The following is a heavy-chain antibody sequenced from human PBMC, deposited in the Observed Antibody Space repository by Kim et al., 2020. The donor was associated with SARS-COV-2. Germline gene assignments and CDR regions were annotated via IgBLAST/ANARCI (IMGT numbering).Heavy chain of an antibody. CDR2: IKSKTDGGTK. Sequence: GGSLRLSCAASGFTFSNAWMSWVRQAPGKGLEWVGRIKSKTDGGTKDYAAPVKGRFTISRDDSKNTLYLQMNSLKTEDTAVYYCTTEGSSWSYYYYYYGMDVWGQGTTVTVSS. J-gene: IGHJ6*02. D-gene: IGHD6-13*01. CDR3: TTEGSSWSYYYYYYGMDV. CDR1: GFTFSNAW. V-gene: IGHV3-15*01.